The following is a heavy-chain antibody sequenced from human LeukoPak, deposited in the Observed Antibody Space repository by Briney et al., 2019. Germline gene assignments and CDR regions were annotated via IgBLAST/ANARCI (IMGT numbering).Heavy chain of an antibody. Sequence: SETLSLTCTVSGGSISSSSYYWGWIRQPPGKGLEWIGSIYYSGSTYYNPSLKSRVTISVDTSKNQFSLKLSSVTAADTAVYYCARAPSMIVVGHFDYWGQGTLVTVSS. J-gene: IGHJ4*02. D-gene: IGHD3-22*01. CDR3: ARAPSMIVVGHFDY. CDR2: IYYSGST. CDR1: GGSISSSSYY. V-gene: IGHV4-39*07.